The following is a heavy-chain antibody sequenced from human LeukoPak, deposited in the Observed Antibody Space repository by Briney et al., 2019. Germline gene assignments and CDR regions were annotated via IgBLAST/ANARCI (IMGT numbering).Heavy chain of an antibody. CDR2: INNDGSDV. V-gene: IGHV3-74*01. CDR3: ARVFHLIDH. Sequence: GGSLRLSCAASGFTFNTYWMHWVRQAPGQGLVWVSRINNDGSDVRYADSVKGRFTISRDNAKNTLYLQMNSLRAEDTAVYYCARVFHLIDHWGQGTLVTVTS. CDR1: GFTFNTYW. J-gene: IGHJ4*02.